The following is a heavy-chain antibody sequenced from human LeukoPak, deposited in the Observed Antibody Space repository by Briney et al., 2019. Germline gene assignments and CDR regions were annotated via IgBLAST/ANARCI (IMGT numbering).Heavy chain of an antibody. V-gene: IGHV1-18*01. CDR3: ARDALAYCGGDCYSVY. CDR1: GYTFTSYG. J-gene: IGHJ4*02. CDR2: ISAYNGST. Sequence: ASVKVSCKASGYTFTSYGISWVRQAPGQGLEWMGWISAYNGSTNYAQKLQGRVTMTTDTSTSTAYMELRSLRSDDTAVYYCARDALAYCGGDCYSVYWGQGTLVTVSS. D-gene: IGHD2-21*02.